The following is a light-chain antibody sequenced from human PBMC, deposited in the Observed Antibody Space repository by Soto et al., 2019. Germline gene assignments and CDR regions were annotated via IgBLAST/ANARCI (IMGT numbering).Light chain of an antibody. CDR2: EAS. CDR1: QSVASN. J-gene: IGKJ4*01. V-gene: IGKV3-15*01. Sequence: EIVMTQSPATLSVSPGERATLSCRASQSVASNLAWYQQKPGQTPRLLIYEASTRATGIPARFSGSGSGTEFTLTINSLQSEDFAVYYCQQYNKWSLTFGGGTKVEIK. CDR3: QQYNKWSLT.